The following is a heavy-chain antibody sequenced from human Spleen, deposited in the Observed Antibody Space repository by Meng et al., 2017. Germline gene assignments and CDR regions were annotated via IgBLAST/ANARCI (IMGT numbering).Heavy chain of an antibody. CDR1: GGSISTGGYY. CDR3: VRSSGWVRTGFDP. V-gene: IGHV4-39*01. CDR2: IYYTGST. J-gene: IGHJ5*02. D-gene: IGHD6-19*01. Sequence: QPQLQESGPGLVKPSEALSLTCSVSGGSISTGGYYWGWIRQPPGKGLQWIGNIYYTGSTYYNPSLKSRVTISVDTSKNQFSLKLTSVTAADTAVYYCVRSSGWVRTGFDPWGQGTLVTVSS.